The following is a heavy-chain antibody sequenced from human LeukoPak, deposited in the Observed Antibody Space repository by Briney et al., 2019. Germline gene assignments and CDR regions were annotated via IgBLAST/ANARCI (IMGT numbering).Heavy chain of an antibody. CDR1: GFTFSSHW. CDR3: ARDRTTVTVFDY. CDR2: IHSDGSIT. V-gene: IGHV3-74*01. D-gene: IGHD4-17*01. J-gene: IGHJ4*02. Sequence: GGSLRLSCAAPGFTFSSHWMHWVRQAPGRGLVWVARIHSDGSITSYADSVEGRFTVFRDNAKNTLYLQMNSLRGDDTAVYYCARDRTTVTVFDYWGQGTLVTVSS.